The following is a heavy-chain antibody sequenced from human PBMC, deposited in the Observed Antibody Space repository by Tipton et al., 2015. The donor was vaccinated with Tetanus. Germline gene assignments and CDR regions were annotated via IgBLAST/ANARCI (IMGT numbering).Heavy chain of an antibody. J-gene: IGHJ4*02. CDR2: IYFSGST. CDR1: GASISNSSSY. D-gene: IGHD3-22*01. V-gene: IGHV4-39*01. CDR3: AKLFRVRARGITMVVVVPPGYFDY. Sequence: TLSLTCTVSGASISNSSSYWGWIRQSPGKGLESIGNIYFSGSTYYNPSLKSRVTISVDTSKNQFSLRLNSVTAADTAVYYCAKLFRVRARGITMVVVVPPGYFDYWGQGTLVTVSS.